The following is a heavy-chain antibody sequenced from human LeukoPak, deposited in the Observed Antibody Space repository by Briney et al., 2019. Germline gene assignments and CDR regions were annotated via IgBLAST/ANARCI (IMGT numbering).Heavy chain of an antibody. V-gene: IGHV3-23*01. CDR2: ISGSGGST. D-gene: IGHD2-21*02. Sequence: GGSLRLSCAASGFTFSSYAMSWVRQAPGKGLEWVSAISGSGGSTYYADSVKGLFTISRDTSKNTLYLQMNSLRAEDTAVYYCAKDTAYCGGDCYWGYFDNWGQGTLVTVSS. CDR1: GFTFSSYA. J-gene: IGHJ4*02. CDR3: AKDTAYCGGDCYWGYFDN.